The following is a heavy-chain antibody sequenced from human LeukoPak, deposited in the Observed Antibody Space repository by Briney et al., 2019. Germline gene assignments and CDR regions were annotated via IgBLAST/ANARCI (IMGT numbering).Heavy chain of an antibody. J-gene: IGHJ4*02. CDR2: ISSSSTI. CDR3: ARDYGSGSYLIGFDY. D-gene: IGHD3-10*01. Sequence: PGGSLRLSCAASGFTFSSYSMNWVRQAPGKGLEWVSYISSSSTIYYADSVKGRFTISRDNAKNSLYLQMNSLRAEDTAVYYCARDYGSGSYLIGFDYWGQGTLVTVSS. CDR1: GFTFSSYS. V-gene: IGHV3-48*01.